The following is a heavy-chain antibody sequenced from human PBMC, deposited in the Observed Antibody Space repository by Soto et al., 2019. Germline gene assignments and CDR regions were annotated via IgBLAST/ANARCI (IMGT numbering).Heavy chain of an antibody. J-gene: IGHJ6*02. Sequence: SVKVSCRASGGTFGSYAITWVRRASGQGLEWLGGIIPILNSPAYAQKFQARVVITADEITNTAYMELNSLRFDDTAVYYCAREAPYCTSGTCTKFYDMDVWGQGTTIPVYS. CDR3: AREAPYCTSGTCTKFYDMDV. D-gene: IGHD2-8*01. CDR1: GGTFGSYA. CDR2: IIPILNSP. V-gene: IGHV1-69*13.